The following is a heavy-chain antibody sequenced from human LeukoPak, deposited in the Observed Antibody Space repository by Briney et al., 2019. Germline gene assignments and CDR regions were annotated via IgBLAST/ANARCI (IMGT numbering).Heavy chain of an antibody. CDR1: GYTFTSYY. D-gene: IGHD3-10*01. V-gene: IGHV1-8*02. J-gene: IGHJ4*02. CDR2: MNPNSGNT. CDR3: AASSPHYYGSGSYYRDY. Sequence: ASVKVSCKASGYTFTSYYMHWVRQATGQGLEWMGWMNPNSGNTGYAQKFQGRVTMTRNTSISTAYMELSSLRSEDTAVYYCAASSPHYYGSGSYYRDYWGQGTLVTVSS.